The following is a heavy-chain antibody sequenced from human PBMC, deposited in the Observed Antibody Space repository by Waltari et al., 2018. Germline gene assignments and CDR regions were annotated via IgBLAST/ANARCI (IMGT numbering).Heavy chain of an antibody. D-gene: IGHD1-1*01. CDR1: GESVSGYY. V-gene: IGHV4-34*01. CDR3: ARRVPFDY. Sequence: QVQLQQWGAGLLKPSETLSLTCAVYGESVSGYYWSWIRQPPGKGLEWIGEMNDSGSTTYNPSLKSRVTISVQTSKNQISLKLTSVTAADTAVYYCARRVPFDYWGPGTLVTVSS. CDR2: MNDSGST. J-gene: IGHJ4*02.